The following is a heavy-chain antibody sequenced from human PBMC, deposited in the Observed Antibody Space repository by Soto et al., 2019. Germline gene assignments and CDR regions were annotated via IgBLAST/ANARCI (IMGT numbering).Heavy chain of an antibody. CDR3: ARAARAIAGLSRPPDD. Sequence: QVQLVQSGAEVKKPGSSVKVSCKASGGTFSSYAISWVRQAPGQGREGMGGIIPIFGTANYAQKFQGRVTITADESTSTAYMELSSLRSEDTAVYYCARAARAIAGLSRPPDDWGQGTLVTVSS. CDR1: GGTFSSYA. D-gene: IGHD6-6*01. J-gene: IGHJ4*02. V-gene: IGHV1-69*01. CDR2: IIPIFGTA.